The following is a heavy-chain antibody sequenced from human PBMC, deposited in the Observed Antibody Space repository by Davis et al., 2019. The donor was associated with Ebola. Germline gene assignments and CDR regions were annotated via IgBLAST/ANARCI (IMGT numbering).Heavy chain of an antibody. CDR2: ISSSSSYI. Sequence: GESLKISCAASGFTFSSYSMNWVRQAPGKGLEWVSSISSSSSYIYYADSVKGRFTISRDNAKNSLYLQMNSLRAEDTAVYYCARGGGLGYWGQGTLVTVSS. CDR3: ARGGGLGY. D-gene: IGHD3-16*01. CDR1: GFTFSSYS. J-gene: IGHJ4*02. V-gene: IGHV3-21*01.